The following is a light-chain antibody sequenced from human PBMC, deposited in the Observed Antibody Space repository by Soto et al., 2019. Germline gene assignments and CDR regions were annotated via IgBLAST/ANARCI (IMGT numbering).Light chain of an antibody. CDR3: QQYGASPPYT. J-gene: IGKJ2*01. V-gene: IGKV3-20*01. Sequence: EIVLTQSPGTLSLSPGESTTLSCRASRGISSSYLAWYQQKPGQAPRLPIYAASTRATGIPDRFRGSGSATDFTLTISRLEPEDSAVYYCQQYGASPPYTFGQGTKLEIK. CDR1: RGISSSY. CDR2: AAS.